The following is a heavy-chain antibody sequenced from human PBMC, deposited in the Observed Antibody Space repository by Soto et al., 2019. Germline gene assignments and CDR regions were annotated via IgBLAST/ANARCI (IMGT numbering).Heavy chain of an antibody. D-gene: IGHD5-12*01. CDR3: AKSLIPASLDIVFDF. V-gene: IGHV3-23*01. CDR1: GFTFNTYA. J-gene: IGHJ4*02. CDR2: ISYSGDTT. Sequence: GEWLRRSCAASGFTFNTYAMSWVRQAPGKGLEWVSAISYSGDTTYYRDSVKGRFTISRDESENTLYLQMNSLRAEDTAVYYCAKSLIPASLDIVFDFWGQGT.